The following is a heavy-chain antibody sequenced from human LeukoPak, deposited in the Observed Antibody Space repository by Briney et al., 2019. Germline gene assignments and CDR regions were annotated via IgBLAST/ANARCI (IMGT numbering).Heavy chain of an antibody. CDR3: AKRYCSGTSCPLYYYYGMDV. CDR2: ISGSGGST. J-gene: IGHJ6*02. V-gene: IGHV3-23*01. D-gene: IGHD2-2*01. Sequence: GGSLRLSCAASGFTFSSYAMSWVRQAPGKGLEWVSAISGSGGSTYYADSAKGRFTISRDNSKNTLFLQMNSLRAEDTAVYYCAKRYCSGTSCPLYYYYGMDVWGQGTTVTVSS. CDR1: GFTFSSYA.